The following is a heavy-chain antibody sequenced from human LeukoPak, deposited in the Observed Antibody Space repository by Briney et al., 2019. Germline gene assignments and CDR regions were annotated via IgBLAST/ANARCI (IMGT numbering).Heavy chain of an antibody. J-gene: IGHJ3*02. V-gene: IGHV5-51*01. CDR1: GYTFTNYW. CDR2: IYPGDSDT. D-gene: IGHD3-3*02. CDR3: ARSRIRDSYPGEGFDI. Sequence: GESLKISCQGSGYTFTNYWIGWVRPMPRKGLEWMGIIYPGDSDTRYSPSLQGQVTISAAKSISTAYLQWSSLKASDTAIYYCARSRIRDSYPGEGFDIWGQGTMVTVSS.